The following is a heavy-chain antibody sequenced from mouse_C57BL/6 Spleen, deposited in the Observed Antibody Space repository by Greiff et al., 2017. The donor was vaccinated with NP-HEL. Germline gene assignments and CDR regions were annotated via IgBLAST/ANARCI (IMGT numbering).Heavy chain of an antibody. Sequence: VQGVESGAELAKPGASVKLSCKASGYTFTSYWMHWVKQRPGQGLEWIGYINPSSGYTKYNQKFKDKATLTADKSSSTAYMQLSSLTYEDSAVYYCARYGYDEDWYFDVWGTGTTVTVSS. CDR2: INPSSGYT. CDR1: GYTFTSYW. CDR3: ARYGYDEDWYFDV. D-gene: IGHD2-2*01. J-gene: IGHJ1*03. V-gene: IGHV1-7*01.